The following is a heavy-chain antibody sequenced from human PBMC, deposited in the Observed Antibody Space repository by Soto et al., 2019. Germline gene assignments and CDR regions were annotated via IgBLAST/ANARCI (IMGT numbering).Heavy chain of an antibody. J-gene: IGHJ6*02. CDR2: IIPLFNTP. V-gene: IGHV1-69*06. CDR1: GDTFDRVG. CDR3: AGAWPRGTMIVADSENYDVDV. Sequence: QVQLVQSGPEVKMPGSSVKVSCKASGDTFDRVGFSWVRQAPGQGLEWMGGIIPLFNTPDYAQRFQGRITITADKSTTTVYMELSSLRSEDTAIYYCAGAWPRGTMIVADSENYDVDVWGQGTTVTVSS. D-gene: IGHD3-22*01.